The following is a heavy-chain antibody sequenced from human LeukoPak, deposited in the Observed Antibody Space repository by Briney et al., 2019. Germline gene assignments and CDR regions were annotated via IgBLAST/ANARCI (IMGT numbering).Heavy chain of an antibody. D-gene: IGHD3-9*01. CDR1: GGSFSGYY. CDR3: ARIRYFDPFDY. V-gene: IGHV4-34*01. Sequence: SETLSLTCAVYGGSFSGYYWSWIRQPPGKGLEWIGEINHSGSTNYNPSLKSRVTISVDTSKNQFSLKLSSVTAADTAVYYCARIRYFDPFDYWGHGILGPVSS. J-gene: IGHJ4*01. CDR2: INHSGST.